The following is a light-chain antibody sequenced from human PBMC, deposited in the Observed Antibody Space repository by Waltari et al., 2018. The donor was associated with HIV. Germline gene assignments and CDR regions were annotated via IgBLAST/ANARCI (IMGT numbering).Light chain of an antibody. J-gene: IGLJ2*01. CDR1: SSDVGGYNY. Sequence: QSALTQPASVSGSPGQSITISCPGTSSDVGGYNYVSCYQQHPGKAPKLMIYHVSNRPSGVSNRFSGSKSGNTASLTISGLQAEDEADYYCTSYTSSNTLVIFGGGTKLTVL. V-gene: IGLV2-14*03. CDR2: HVS. CDR3: TSYTSSNTLVI.